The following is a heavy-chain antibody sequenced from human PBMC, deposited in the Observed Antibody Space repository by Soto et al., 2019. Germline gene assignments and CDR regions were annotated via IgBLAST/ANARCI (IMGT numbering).Heavy chain of an antibody. Sequence: TSETLSLTCTVSGGSISSYYWSWIRQPPGKGLEWIGYIYYSGSTNYNPSLKSRVTISVDTSKNQFSLKLSSVTAADTAVYYCAREQYYDSSGLDAFDIWGQGTMVTVS. D-gene: IGHD3-22*01. J-gene: IGHJ3*02. CDR3: AREQYYDSSGLDAFDI. V-gene: IGHV4-59*01. CDR1: GGSISSYY. CDR2: IYYSGST.